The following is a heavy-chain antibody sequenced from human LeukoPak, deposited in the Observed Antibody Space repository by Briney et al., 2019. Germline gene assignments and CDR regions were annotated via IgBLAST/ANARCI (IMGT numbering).Heavy chain of an antibody. J-gene: IGHJ6*04. V-gene: IGHV3-21*01. D-gene: IGHD5-18*01. CDR2: ISSSSSNI. CDR3: ARGSFGYSYDMDV. CDR1: GFTFSSYS. Sequence: GGSLRLSCAASGFTFSSYSMNWVRQAPGKGLEWVSSISSSSSNIYYADSVKGRFTISRDNAKNSLYLRMNSLRAEDTAVYYCARGSFGYSYDMDVWGKGTTVTVSS.